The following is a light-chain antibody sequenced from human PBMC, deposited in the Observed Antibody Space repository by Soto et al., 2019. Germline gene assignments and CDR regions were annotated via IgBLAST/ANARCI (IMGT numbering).Light chain of an antibody. J-gene: IGKJ1*01. CDR1: QSVSSSY. CDR3: QQYKDWPTT. CDR2: GAS. Sequence: EIVLTRSPGTLSLSPGERATLSCRASQSVSSSYLAWYQQKPGQAPRLLIYGASSRATGIPDRFSGSGAGTDFTLTITSLQSEDFGVYFCQQYKDWPTTFGQGTKVGIK. V-gene: IGKV3-20*01.